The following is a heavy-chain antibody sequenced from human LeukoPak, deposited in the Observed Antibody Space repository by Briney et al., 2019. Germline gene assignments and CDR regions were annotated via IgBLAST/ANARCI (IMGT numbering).Heavy chain of an antibody. V-gene: IGHV4-59*01. Sequence: SETLSLTCTVSGGSISSYYWSWIRQPPGKGLEWIGYIYYSGSTNYNPSLKSRVTISVDTSKNQFSLKLSSVTAADTAVYYCARVGSTSSESDYWGQGTLVTVSS. CDR3: ARVGSTSSESDY. D-gene: IGHD2-2*01. CDR2: IYYSGST. J-gene: IGHJ4*02. CDR1: GGSISSYY.